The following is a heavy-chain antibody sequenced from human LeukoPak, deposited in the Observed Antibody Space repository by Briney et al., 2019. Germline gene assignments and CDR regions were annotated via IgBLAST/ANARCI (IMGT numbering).Heavy chain of an antibody. Sequence: ASVKVSCKASGGTFSSYAISWVRQAPGQGLEWMGGIIPIFGTANYAQKFQGRVTITADESTSTAYMELSSLRPEDTAVYYCARGLYYYDSSGPFDYWGQGTLVTVSS. CDR3: ARGLYYYDSSGPFDY. D-gene: IGHD3-22*01. CDR1: GGTFSSYA. V-gene: IGHV1-69*13. J-gene: IGHJ4*02. CDR2: IIPIFGTA.